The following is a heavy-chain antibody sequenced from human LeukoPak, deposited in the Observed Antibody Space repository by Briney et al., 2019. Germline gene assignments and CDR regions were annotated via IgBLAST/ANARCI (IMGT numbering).Heavy chain of an antibody. D-gene: IGHD2-2*01. CDR1: GGSLSGSY. CDR2: IYYSGST. V-gene: IGHV4-59*01. CDR3: ARSLLPAAMPYFDY. J-gene: IGHJ4*02. Sequence: SETLSLTCAVYGGSLSGSYWSWIRQPPGKGLEWIGYIYYSGSTNHNPSLKSRVTISVDTSKNQFSLKLSSVTAADTAVYYCARSLLPAAMPYFDYWGQGTLVTVSS.